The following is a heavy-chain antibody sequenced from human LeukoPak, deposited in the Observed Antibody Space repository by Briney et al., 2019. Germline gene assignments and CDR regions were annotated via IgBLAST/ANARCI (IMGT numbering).Heavy chain of an antibody. CDR1: GGSISSGDYY. CDR2: IYYSGST. D-gene: IGHD6-13*01. J-gene: IGHJ2*01. V-gene: IGHV4-30-4*08. CDR3: ARSLYSSSWYSLPFGYFDL. Sequence: PSETLSLTCTVSGGSISSGDYYWSWIRQPPGKGLEWIGYIYYSGSTYYNPSLKSRVTISVDTSKNQFSLKPSSVTAADTAVYYCARSLYSSSWYSLPFGYFDLWGRGTLVTVSS.